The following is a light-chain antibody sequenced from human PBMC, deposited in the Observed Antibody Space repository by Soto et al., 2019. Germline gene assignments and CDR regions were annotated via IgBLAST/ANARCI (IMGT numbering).Light chain of an antibody. CDR2: KAS. CDR1: QSINSW. Sequence: DIQMTQSPSTLSASVGDRVTITCRASQSINSWLAWYQQKPGKAPKLLIYKASSLESGVPSRFSGSGSGTEFTLTISSLQSDDFATYYCQQYNIYVTFGGGTKVEIK. CDR3: QQYNIYVT. V-gene: IGKV1-5*03. J-gene: IGKJ4*01.